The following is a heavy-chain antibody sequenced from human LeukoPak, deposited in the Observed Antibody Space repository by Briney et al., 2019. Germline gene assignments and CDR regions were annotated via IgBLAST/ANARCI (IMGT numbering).Heavy chain of an antibody. CDR1: GFTFSSDA. V-gene: IGHV3-23*01. D-gene: IGHD3-22*01. CDR3: AKGTRRSPMLVVVIRGYFDY. J-gene: IGHJ4*02. CDR2: GSGRGGST. Sequence: PGGSLRLSCAASGFTFSSDAMGWGRQAPGRGLEWVSAGSGRGGSTYYADSEKGRVTIPRDNSKDTLYLQMNSLRAEDTAVYYCAKGTRRSPMLVVVIRGYFDYRVQGTLVSVRS.